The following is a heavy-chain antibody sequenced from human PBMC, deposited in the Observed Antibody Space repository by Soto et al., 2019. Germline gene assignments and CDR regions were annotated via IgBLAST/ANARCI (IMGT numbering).Heavy chain of an antibody. CDR1: GGSISSGDYY. Sequence: SETLSLTCTVSGGSISSGDYYWSWIRQPPGKGLEWIGYIYYSGSTYYNPSLKSRVTISVDTSKNQFSLKLSSVTAADTAVYYCVRGSGGVVAAFDYWGQGTLVTVSS. V-gene: IGHV4-30-4*01. D-gene: IGHD2-15*01. J-gene: IGHJ4*02. CDR2: IYYSGST. CDR3: VRGSGGVVAAFDY.